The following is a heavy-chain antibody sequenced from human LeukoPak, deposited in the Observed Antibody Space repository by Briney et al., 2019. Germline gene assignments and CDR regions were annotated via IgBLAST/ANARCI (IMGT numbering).Heavy chain of an antibody. J-gene: IGHJ5*02. CDR3: TTPLGYCTSTNCHIRFDP. V-gene: IGHV1-24*01. Sequence: ASVKVSCKVFGYTLSELSMHWVRQAPGKGLEWMGGFDPEDGETIYAQKFQGRVIMTEDTSTDTAYLELSSLRSEDTAVYYCTTPLGYCTSTNCHIRFDPWGQGTLVTVSS. CDR1: GYTLSELS. D-gene: IGHD2-2*02. CDR2: FDPEDGET.